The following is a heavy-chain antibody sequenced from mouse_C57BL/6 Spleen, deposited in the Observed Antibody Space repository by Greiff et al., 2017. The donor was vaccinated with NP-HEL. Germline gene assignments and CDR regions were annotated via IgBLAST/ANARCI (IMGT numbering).Heavy chain of an antibody. J-gene: IGHJ2*01. V-gene: IGHV5-6*01. CDR3: ARQGEGNYFDY. CDR1: GFTFSSYG. CDR2: ISSGGSYT. D-gene: IGHD2-13*01. Sequence: EVHLVESGGDLVKPGGSLKLSCAASGFTFSSYGMSWVRQTPDKRLEWVATISSGGSYTYYPDSVKGRFTLSRDNARNTLYLQMSSLKSEDTAIYYCARQGEGNYFDYWGQGTTLTVSS.